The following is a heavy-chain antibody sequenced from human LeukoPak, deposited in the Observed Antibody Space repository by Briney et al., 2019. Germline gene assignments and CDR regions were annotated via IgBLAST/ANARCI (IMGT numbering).Heavy chain of an antibody. CDR2: ISWNSGSI. J-gene: IGHJ4*02. D-gene: IGHD5-18*01. CDR3: AKGIELAPSSFDY. Sequence: PGGSLRLSCAASGFTFDDYAMHWVRQAPGKGLEWVSGISWNSGSIGCADSVKGRFTISRDNAKNSLYLQMNSLRAEDTALYYCAKGIELAPSSFDYWGQGTLVTVSS. V-gene: IGHV3-9*01. CDR1: GFTFDDYA.